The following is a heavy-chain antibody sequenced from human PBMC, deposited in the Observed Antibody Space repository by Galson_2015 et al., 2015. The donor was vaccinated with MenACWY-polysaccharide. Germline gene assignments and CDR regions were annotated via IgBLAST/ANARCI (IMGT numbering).Heavy chain of an antibody. CDR1: GFSFSAYG. CDR3: AKVGPRSIWTMVLDY. V-gene: IGHV3-23*01. Sequence: SLRLSCAASGFSFSAYGMSWVRQAPGRGMEWVSGSGSGGGLYYADSVKGRFTVSRDNSKNTLYLQMNNLRAEDTAVYYCAKVGPRSIWTMVLDYWGQGTLVTVSS. CDR2: SGSGGGL. D-gene: IGHD3-3*02. J-gene: IGHJ4*02.